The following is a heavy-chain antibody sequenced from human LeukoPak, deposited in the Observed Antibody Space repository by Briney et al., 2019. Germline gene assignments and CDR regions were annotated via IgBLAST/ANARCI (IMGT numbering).Heavy chain of an antibody. V-gene: IGHV1-69-2*01. D-gene: IGHD2-2*01. J-gene: IGHJ5*02. Sequence: EASVKISCKVSGYTFTDYYMHWVQQAPGKGLEWMGLVDPEDGKTIYAEKFQGRVTITADTSTDTAYMELSSLRSEDTAVYYCATASVYCSSTSCYGRFDPWGRGTLVTVSS. CDR2: VDPEDGKT. CDR3: ATASVYCSSTSCYGRFDP. CDR1: GYTFTDYY.